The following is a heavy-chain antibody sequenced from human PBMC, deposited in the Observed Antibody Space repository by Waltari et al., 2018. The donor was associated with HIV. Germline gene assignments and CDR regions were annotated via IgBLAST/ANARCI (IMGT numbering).Heavy chain of an antibody. CDR1: GFTFSSYG. CDR2: IWYDGSNK. D-gene: IGHD2-2*01. CDR3: ARDTFDQLLSSYYYYGMDV. J-gene: IGHJ6*02. Sequence: QVQLVESGGGVVQPGRSLRLSCAASGFTFSSYGMHWVRQAPGKGLEWVAVIWYDGSNKYYADSVKGRFTISRDNSKNTLYLQMNSLRAEDTAVYYCARDTFDQLLSSYYYYGMDVWGQGTTVTVSS. V-gene: IGHV3-33*01.